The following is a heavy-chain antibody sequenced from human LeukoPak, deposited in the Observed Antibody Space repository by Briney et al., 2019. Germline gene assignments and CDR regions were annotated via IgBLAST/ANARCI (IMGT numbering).Heavy chain of an antibody. J-gene: IGHJ4*02. V-gene: IGHV4-59*01. D-gene: IGHD3-22*01. CDR2: YYTGST. CDR1: GDSISSYY. Sequence: SETLSLTCTVSGDSISSYYWTWIRQPPGKGLEWIGYYYTGSTNYNPSLKSRVTMSVDTSRNQFFLRLSSVTAADTAVYYCARFSEYSHSSVHYLDYWGQGTLVSVSS. CDR3: ARFSEYSHSSVHYLDY.